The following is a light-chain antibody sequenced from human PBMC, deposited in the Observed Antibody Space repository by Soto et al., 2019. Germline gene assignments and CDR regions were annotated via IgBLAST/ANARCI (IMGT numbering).Light chain of an antibody. V-gene: IGLV7-43*01. CDR3: LLYYGGSQLM. J-gene: IGLJ3*02. Sequence: QAVVTQEPSLTVSPGGTVTLTCASSTGAVTSGHYASWFQQKPGQAPRTLIYTTNSRHSWTPARFSGSLLGGKAALTLSAVQPEDEAEYYFLLYYGGSQLMFGGGTKLTVL. CDR2: TTN. CDR1: TGAVTSGHY.